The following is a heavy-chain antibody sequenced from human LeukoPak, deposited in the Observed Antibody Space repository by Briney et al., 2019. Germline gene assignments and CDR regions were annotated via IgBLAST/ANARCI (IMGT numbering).Heavy chain of an antibody. CDR1: GFTFSSYW. Sequence: AGGSLRLSCAASGFTFSSYWMHWVRQAPGKGLVGVSRINRNGSSTSYADSVKGRFTISRDNAKNTLYLQMSSLRAEDMAVYYCTRDRLYCGGDCLDPWGQGTLVTVSS. CDR2: INRNGSST. D-gene: IGHD2-21*02. J-gene: IGHJ5*02. CDR3: TRDRLYCGGDCLDP. V-gene: IGHV3-74*01.